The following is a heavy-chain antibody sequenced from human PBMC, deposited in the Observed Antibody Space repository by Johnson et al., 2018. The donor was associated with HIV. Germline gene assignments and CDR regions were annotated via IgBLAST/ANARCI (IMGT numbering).Heavy chain of an antibody. V-gene: IGHV3-15*01. CDR2: IKSKTDGGTT. CDR1: GFTFSNAW. D-gene: IGHD1-26*01. Sequence: VQLVESGGGVVQPGRSLRLSCVASGFTFSNAWMSWVRQAPGKGLEWVGRIKSKTDGGTTDYAAPVKGRFTISRDDSKNTLYLQMNSLKTEDTAVYYCTTETASVGANYAFDIWGQGTMVTVSS. CDR3: TTETASVGANYAFDI. J-gene: IGHJ3*02.